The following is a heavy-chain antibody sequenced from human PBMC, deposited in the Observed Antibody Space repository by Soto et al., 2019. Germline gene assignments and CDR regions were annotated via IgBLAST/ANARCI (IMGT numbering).Heavy chain of an antibody. CDR1: GFSLTIYEVG. V-gene: IGHV2-5*01. D-gene: IGHD5-12*01. Sequence: GSGATLVTPTQTLKLPFTFFGFSLTIYEVGGAWNRQPPGKAMEYLALLYGNGDKRYTPSQQTRLSITKDTSTNQVVLTMTNVDPVDTATYYCAHTLWLRPDYWGQGALVPVSS. CDR2: LYGNGDK. CDR3: AHTLWLRPDY. J-gene: IGHJ4*02.